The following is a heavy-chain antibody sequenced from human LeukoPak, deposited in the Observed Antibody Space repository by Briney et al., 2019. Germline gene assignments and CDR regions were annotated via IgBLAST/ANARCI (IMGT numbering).Heavy chain of an antibody. V-gene: IGHV1-8*01. CDR2: MNPNSGNT. D-gene: IGHD2-2*02. CDR1: GYTFTSYD. CDR3: ARAYCSSTSCYTDYFHY. Sequence: ASVKVSCKASGYTFTSYDINWVRQTTGQGLEWMGWMNPNSGNTGYAQKFQGRVTMTRNTSISTAYMELSSLRSEDTAVYYCARAYCSSTSCYTDYFHYWGQGTLVTVSS. J-gene: IGHJ4*02.